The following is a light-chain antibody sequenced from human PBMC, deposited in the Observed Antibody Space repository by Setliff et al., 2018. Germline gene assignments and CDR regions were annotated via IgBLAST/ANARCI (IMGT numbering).Light chain of an antibody. Sequence: QSALAQPPSASGSPGQSVTISCVGPSIGVSGYDYVSWYQQHPGKAPQLIIYDVTKRPSGVPDRFSGSRSGNTASLTVSGLQAEDEADYYCSSYADSNIFLFGTGTKVTVL. CDR2: DVT. CDR1: SIGVSGYDY. J-gene: IGLJ1*01. CDR3: SSYADSNIFL. V-gene: IGLV2-8*01.